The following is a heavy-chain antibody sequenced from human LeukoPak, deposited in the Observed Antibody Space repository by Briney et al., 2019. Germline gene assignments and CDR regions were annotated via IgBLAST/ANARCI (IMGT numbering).Heavy chain of an antibody. J-gene: IGHJ3*02. Sequence: PGGSLRLSCAASGFTVSSNYMSWVRQAPGKGLEWVSVIYSGGSTYYAGSVKGRFTISRDNSKNTLYLQMNSLRAEDTAVYYCARDRGYGDYAFDIWGQGTMVTVSS. CDR3: ARDRGYGDYAFDI. CDR1: GFTVSSNY. V-gene: IGHV3-53*01. CDR2: IYSGGST. D-gene: IGHD4-17*01.